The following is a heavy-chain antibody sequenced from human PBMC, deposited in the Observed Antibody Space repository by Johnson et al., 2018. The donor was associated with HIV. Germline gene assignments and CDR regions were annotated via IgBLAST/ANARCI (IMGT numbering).Heavy chain of an antibody. Sequence: QVQLVESGGGVVQPGGSLRLSCAVSGFTFSSYGMHWVRQAPGKGLEWVAFIQYDGSNKYYADSVKGRFTISRDNSKNTLYLQMNSLRPEDKAVYYCAKDLASGWDGCDAFYFWGQGTMVIVSS. CDR1: GFTFSSYG. V-gene: IGHV3-30*02. CDR2: IQYDGSNK. D-gene: IGHD6-19*01. CDR3: AKDLASGWDGCDAFYF. J-gene: IGHJ3*01.